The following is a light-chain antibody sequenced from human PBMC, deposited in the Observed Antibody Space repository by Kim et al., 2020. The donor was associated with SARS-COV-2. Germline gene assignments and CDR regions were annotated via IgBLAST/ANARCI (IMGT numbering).Light chain of an antibody. CDR3: QQYDTYSA. CDR1: QRINSW. V-gene: IGKV1-5*01. J-gene: IGKJ1*01. Sequence: DIQMTQSPSTLSASVGDRVTITCRASQRINSWLAWYQQKPGKAPKLQIYDASSLESGVPPRFSGSGTGTEFTLTISSLQPDDFATYYCQQYDTYSAFGRGTKVDIK. CDR2: DAS.